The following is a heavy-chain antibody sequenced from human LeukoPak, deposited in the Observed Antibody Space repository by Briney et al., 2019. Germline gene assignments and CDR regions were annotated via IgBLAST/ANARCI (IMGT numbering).Heavy chain of an antibody. D-gene: IGHD2-2*01. Sequence: GGSLRLSCAASGFTFSSYSMNWVRQAPGKGLEWVSSISSSSSYIYYADSVKGRFTISRDNAKNSLYLQMNSLRAEDTAVYYCARDTAARVSSRFDPWGQGTLVTVSS. J-gene: IGHJ5*02. V-gene: IGHV3-21*01. CDR1: GFTFSSYS. CDR2: ISSSSSYI. CDR3: ARDTAARVSSRFDP.